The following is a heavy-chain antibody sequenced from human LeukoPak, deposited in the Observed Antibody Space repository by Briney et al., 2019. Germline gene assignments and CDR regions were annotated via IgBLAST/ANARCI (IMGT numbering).Heavy chain of an antibody. CDR2: ISSTGTP. V-gene: IGHV3-11*01. J-gene: IGHJ6*03. CDR1: GFSFSDYY. CDR3: ARDRSEIVQGHKDV. D-gene: IGHD2/OR15-2a*01. Sequence: PGGPLRLSCAASGFSFSDYYMSWIRQAPGKGLESVSYISSTGTPYYVDSVKGRFTISRDDAKNSLYLEMSSLRAEDTAVYYCARDRSEIVQGHKDVWAQGPRSPSP.